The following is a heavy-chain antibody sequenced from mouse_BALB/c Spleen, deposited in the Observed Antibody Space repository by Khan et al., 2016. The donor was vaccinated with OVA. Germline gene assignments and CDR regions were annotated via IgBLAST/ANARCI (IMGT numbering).Heavy chain of an antibody. CDR2: INPRSDYT. D-gene: IGHD1-3*01. J-gene: IGHJ4*01. CDR1: GYTFTSNT. Sequence: VQLVESGAELARPGASVRMSCKASGYTFTSNTMHWVKQRPGQGLEWIGYINPRSDYTNYNQNFKDKATLTADKSSSTAYMQLSSLTSEDSAVDDCARRTSGCTKDYWGQGTSVTVSS. CDR3: ARRTSGCTKDY. V-gene: IGHV1-4*01.